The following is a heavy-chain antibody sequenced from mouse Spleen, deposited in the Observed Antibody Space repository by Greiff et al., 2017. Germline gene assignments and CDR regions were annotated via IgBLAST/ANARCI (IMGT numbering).Heavy chain of an antibody. CDR3: ALDSSGYSWFAY. D-gene: IGHD3-2*02. Sequence: QVQLQQPGAELVKPGASVKMSCKASGYTFTSYWITWVKQRPGQGLEWIGDIYPGSGSTNYNEKFKSKAALTVDTSSSTAYMQLSSLTSEDSAVYYCALDSSGYSWFAYWGQGTLVTVSA. J-gene: IGHJ3*01. V-gene: IGHV1-55*01. CDR2: IYPGSGST. CDR1: GYTFTSYW.